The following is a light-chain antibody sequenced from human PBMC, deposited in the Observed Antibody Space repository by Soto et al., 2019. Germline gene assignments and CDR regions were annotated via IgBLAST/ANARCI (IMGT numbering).Light chain of an antibody. Sequence: QSALTQPASVSGSPGQSITISCTGTSSDVGGYNYVSWYQQHPGKAPKLMIYEVSNRPSGVSNRFSGSKSDNTASLTISGLPAEDEADYFCSSYTSSSTLVVFGGGTKLTVL. J-gene: IGLJ2*01. CDR1: SSDVGGYNY. CDR3: SSYTSSSTLVV. V-gene: IGLV2-14*01. CDR2: EVS.